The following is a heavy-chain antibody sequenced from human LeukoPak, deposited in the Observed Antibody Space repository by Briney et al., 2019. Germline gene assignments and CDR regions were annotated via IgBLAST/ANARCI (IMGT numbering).Heavy chain of an antibody. J-gene: IGHJ4*02. Sequence: PSQTLSLTCTVSGGSTSSGAYYWSWIRQHPGKGLEWIGYIYFSGITYHNPSLKSRVTISVDTSKNQFSLKLNSVTAADTAVYYCARAPAVSGFHFDYWGQGTLVTVSS. CDR3: ARAPAVSGFHFDY. D-gene: IGHD5-12*01. V-gene: IGHV4-31*03. CDR1: GGSTSSGAYY. CDR2: IYFSGIT.